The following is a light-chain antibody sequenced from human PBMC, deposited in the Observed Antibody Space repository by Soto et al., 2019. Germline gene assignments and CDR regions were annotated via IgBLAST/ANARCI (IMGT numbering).Light chain of an antibody. CDR3: SSYTSSSSYV. V-gene: IGLV2-14*01. J-gene: IGLJ1*01. Sequence: QSALTQPACVSGSPGQSIAISCTGTSSDVGAYNSVSWYQQYPGKAPKLMIHDVSNRPSGVSNRFSGSKSGNTASLTISGLQSEDEADYYRSSYTSSSSYVFGSGTKLTVL. CDR2: DVS. CDR1: SSDVGAYNS.